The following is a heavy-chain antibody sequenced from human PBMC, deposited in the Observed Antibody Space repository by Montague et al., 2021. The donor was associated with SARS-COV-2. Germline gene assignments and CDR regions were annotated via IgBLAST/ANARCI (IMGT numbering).Heavy chain of an antibody. D-gene: IGHD3-10*01. J-gene: IGHJ3*02. V-gene: IGHV4-61*02. CDR3: ARDLAPYYGSGSYYNPIDAFDI. Sequence: TLSLTCTVSGGSISSGSYYWSWIRQPAGKGLEWIGRIYTSGSTNYNPSLKSRVTISVDTSKNQFSLKVSSVTAADTAVYYCARDLAPYYGSGSYYNPIDAFDIWGQGTMVTVSS. CDR2: IYTSGST. CDR1: GGSISSGSYY.